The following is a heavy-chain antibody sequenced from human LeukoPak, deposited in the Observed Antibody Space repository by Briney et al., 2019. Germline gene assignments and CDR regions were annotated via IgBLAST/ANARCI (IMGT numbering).Heavy chain of an antibody. V-gene: IGHV4-4*07. CDR3: ARASYYESSNNIAFDI. CDR2: INTSGST. J-gene: IGHJ3*02. Sequence: PSETLSLTCTVSGGSISSNYWSWIRQPAGKGLEWIGRINTSGSTKYNPSLKSRVTMSADTSKNQFSLNLSSVTAADTAVYYCARASYYESSNNIAFDIWGHGTMVTVSS. CDR1: GGSISSNY. D-gene: IGHD3-22*01.